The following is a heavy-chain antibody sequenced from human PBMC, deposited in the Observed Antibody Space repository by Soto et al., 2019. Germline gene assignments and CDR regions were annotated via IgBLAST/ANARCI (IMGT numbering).Heavy chain of an antibody. V-gene: IGHV3-33*01. CDR3: ARERGSGRLDY. CDR1: GFTFSSYG. CDR2: ISNDGRNE. D-gene: IGHD6-19*01. Sequence: PGGSLRLSCAASGFTFSSYGMHWVRQAPGKGLEWVTFISNDGRNEYYADSVKGRFTISRDNSKNTLYLQMNSLRLDDTAVFYCARERGSGRLDYWGRGTLVTVS. J-gene: IGHJ4*02.